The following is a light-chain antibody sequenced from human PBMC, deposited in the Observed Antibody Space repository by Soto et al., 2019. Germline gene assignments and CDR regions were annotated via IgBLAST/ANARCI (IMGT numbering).Light chain of an antibody. CDR3: QQYGASPPYT. CDR1: RGISSSY. Sequence: EIVLTQSPGTLSLSPGESTTLSCRASRGISSSYLAWYQQKPGQAPRLLIYAASTRATGIPDRFRGSGSATYFTLTISRLEPEDSAVYYCQQYGASPPYTFGQGTKLEIK. CDR2: AAS. V-gene: IGKV3-20*01. J-gene: IGKJ2*01.